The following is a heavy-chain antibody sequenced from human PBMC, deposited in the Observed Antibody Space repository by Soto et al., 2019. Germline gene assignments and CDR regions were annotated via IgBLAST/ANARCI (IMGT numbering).Heavy chain of an antibody. CDR2: ISYSGST. J-gene: IGHJ4*02. V-gene: IGHV4-31*03. CDR1: GGSISSGGSY. Sequence: SETLSLTCTVSGGSISSGGSYWSWIRQHPGKGLEWIGYISYSGSTYYNSSLKSRVTISVDTSKTQFSLKLSSVTAADTAVYYCGRVSLINDYGDYFDYWGQGTLVTVSS. CDR3: GRVSLINDYGDYFDY. D-gene: IGHD4-17*01.